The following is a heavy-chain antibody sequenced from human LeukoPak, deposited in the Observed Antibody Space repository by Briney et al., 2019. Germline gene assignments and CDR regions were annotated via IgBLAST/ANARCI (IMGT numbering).Heavy chain of an antibody. CDR2: ISAHNGNT. CDR1: GYTFTSYD. CDR3: ARGDYYGSGKVVAA. V-gene: IGHV1-18*01. Sequence: GASVKVSCKASGYTFTSYDINWVRQATGQGLEWMGWISAHNGNTDFAQKFQGRVTMTTDTSTSTAYMELRSLRSDDTAVYYCARGDYYGSGKVVAAWGQGIPVTVSS. J-gene: IGHJ5*02. D-gene: IGHD3-10*01.